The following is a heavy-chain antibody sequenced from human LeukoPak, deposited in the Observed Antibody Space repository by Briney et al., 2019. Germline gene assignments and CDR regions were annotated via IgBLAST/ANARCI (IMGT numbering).Heavy chain of an antibody. Sequence: GGSLRLSCAASGFTFSSYAMSWVRQAPGKGLEWVSAISGSGGSTYYADSVKGRFTTSRDNSKNTLYLQMNSLRAENTAVYYCAKVPPNYYDSSGDYWGQGTLVTVSS. CDR2: ISGSGGST. J-gene: IGHJ4*02. CDR1: GFTFSSYA. V-gene: IGHV3-23*01. D-gene: IGHD3-22*01. CDR3: AKVPPNYYDSSGDY.